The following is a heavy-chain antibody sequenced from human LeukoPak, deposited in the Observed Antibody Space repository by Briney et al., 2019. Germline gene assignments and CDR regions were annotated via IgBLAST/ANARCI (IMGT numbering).Heavy chain of an antibody. J-gene: IGHJ4*02. V-gene: IGHV1-69*04. D-gene: IGHD5-18*01. CDR3: ARVDSFGYSSCDY. CDR1: GGTFSSYA. Sequence: ASVKVSCKASGGTFSSYAISWVRQAPGQGLEWMGRIIPILGIANYAQKLQGRVTMTTDTSTSTAYMELRSLRSDDTAVYYCARVDSFGYSSCDYWGQGTLVTVSS. CDR2: IIPILGIA.